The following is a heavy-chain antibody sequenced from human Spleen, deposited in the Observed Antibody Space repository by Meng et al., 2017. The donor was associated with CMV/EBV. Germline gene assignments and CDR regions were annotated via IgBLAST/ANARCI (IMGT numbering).Heavy chain of an antibody. J-gene: IGHJ3*02. Sequence: GGSLRLSCAASGFTFSSYAMHWVRQAPGKGLEWVAVISYDGSNKYYADSVKGRFTISRDNSKKTLFLQMNSLRADDTAAYYCAKEADDFDGPGGWGAFDIWGLGTMVTVSS. V-gene: IGHV3-30*04. CDR3: AKEADDFDGPGGWGAFDI. CDR2: ISYDGSNK. D-gene: IGHD6-19*01. CDR1: GFTFSSYA.